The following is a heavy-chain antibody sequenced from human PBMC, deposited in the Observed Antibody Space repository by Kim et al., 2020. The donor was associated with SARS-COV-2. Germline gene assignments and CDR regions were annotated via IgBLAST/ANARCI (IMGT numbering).Heavy chain of an antibody. V-gene: IGHV4-31*03. CDR3: ARGDGITIFGVVIIGTFDI. CDR2: IYYSGST. Sequence: SETLSLTCTVSGVSISSGCYYWSWIRQHPGMGLEWIWYIYYSGSTDYNPSLKSRVTIAVDTSKNQFSLKLSSVTAADTAVYYCARGDGITIFGVVIIGTFDIWGQGTMVTASS. J-gene: IGHJ3*02. CDR1: GVSISSGCYY. D-gene: IGHD3-3*01.